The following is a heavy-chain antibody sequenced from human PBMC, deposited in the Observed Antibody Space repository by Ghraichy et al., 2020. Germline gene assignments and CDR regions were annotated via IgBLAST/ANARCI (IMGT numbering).Heavy chain of an antibody. Sequence: GESLRLSCAASGFSFRSYWMHWVRQAPGKGLVWVSRVNSDGSGTMYADSVKGRFTISRDNAKDTLYLQMNSLRAEDTAVYYCARVYCGADCYAPPLDYWGQGTLVTVSS. D-gene: IGHD2-21*02. CDR3: ARVYCGADCYAPPLDY. J-gene: IGHJ4*02. CDR1: GFSFRSYW. CDR2: VNSDGSGT. V-gene: IGHV3-74*03.